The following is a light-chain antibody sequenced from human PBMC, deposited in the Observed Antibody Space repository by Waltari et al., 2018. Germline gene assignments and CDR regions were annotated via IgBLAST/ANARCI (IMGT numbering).Light chain of an antibody. J-gene: IGKJ2*01. Sequence: DIRMTQSPSLLSASVGDRVSITCRASETVSTYVSWYQQKPRKAPNLLIYVASNLQSGVPSRFSGSEAGKDFTLTISSLQVEDFATYCCQQSYRIPPTFGQGTKVEI. CDR2: VAS. CDR3: QQSYRIPPT. V-gene: IGKV1-39*01. CDR1: ETVSTY.